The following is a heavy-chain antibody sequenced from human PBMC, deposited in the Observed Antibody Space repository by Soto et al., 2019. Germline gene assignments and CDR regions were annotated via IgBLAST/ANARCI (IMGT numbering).Heavy chain of an antibody. J-gene: IGHJ5*02. V-gene: IGHV4-31*03. CDR1: GGSISSGGYY. CDR2: IYYSGST. Sequence: SETLSLTCTVSGGSISSGGYYWSWIRQHPGKGLEWIGYIYYSGSTYYNPSLKSRVTISVDTSKNQFSLKLSSVTAADTAVYYCARDFVGTFGGVIENWFDPWGQGTLVTVSS. CDR3: ARDFVGTFGGVIENWFDP. D-gene: IGHD3-16*02.